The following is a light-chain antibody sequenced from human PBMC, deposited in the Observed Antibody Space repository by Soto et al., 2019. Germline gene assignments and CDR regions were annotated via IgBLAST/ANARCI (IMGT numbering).Light chain of an antibody. Sequence: EIVLTQSPATLSLSPGERATLSCRASQSVSSYLAWCQQKPGQAPRLLIYGASSRATGIPDRFSGSGSGTDFTLTISRLEPEDFAVYYCQQYGGSSYTFGQGTKVDIK. CDR3: QQYGGSSYT. CDR1: QSVSSY. J-gene: IGKJ2*01. CDR2: GAS. V-gene: IGKV3-20*01.